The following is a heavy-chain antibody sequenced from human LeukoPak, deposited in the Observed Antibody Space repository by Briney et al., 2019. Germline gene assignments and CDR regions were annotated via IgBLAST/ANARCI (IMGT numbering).Heavy chain of an antibody. J-gene: IGHJ4*02. CDR3: ALFGGVEWDY. D-gene: IGHD3-16*01. CDR1: GFTFSSYS. V-gene: IGHV3-21*01. CDR2: IISSSSYI. Sequence: GGSLRLSCAASGFTFSSYSMNWVRQAPGKGLEWVSSIISSSSYIYYADSVKGRFTISRDNAKNSLYLQMNSLRAEDTAVYYCALFGGVEWDYWGQGTLVTVSS.